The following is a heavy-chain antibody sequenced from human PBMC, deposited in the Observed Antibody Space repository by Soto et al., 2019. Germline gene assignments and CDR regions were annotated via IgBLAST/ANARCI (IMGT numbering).Heavy chain of an antibody. CDR3: AKGSYGATFFDY. V-gene: IGHV3-30*18. CDR1: GFTFSSYG. D-gene: IGHD5-18*01. J-gene: IGHJ4*02. CDR2: ISYDGSNK. Sequence: GGFLRLSCAASGFTFSSYGMHWVRQAPGKGLEWVAVISYDGSNKYYADSVKGRFTISRDNSKNTLYLQMNSLRAEDTAVYYCAKGSYGATFFDYWGQGTLVTVSS.